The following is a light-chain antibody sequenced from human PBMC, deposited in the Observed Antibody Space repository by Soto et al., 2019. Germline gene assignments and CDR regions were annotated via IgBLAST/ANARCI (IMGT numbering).Light chain of an antibody. CDR2: GAS. Sequence: EIVLTQSPGTLSLSPGERATLSCRASQSVSSSYLAWYQQKPGQAPRLLIYGASSRATGIPDRFSGSGSGTDFTITISRLEPEDFAVYYCQQYGSSPPLTFGVGTKVEIK. CDR1: QSVSSSY. V-gene: IGKV3-20*01. CDR3: QQYGSSPPLT. J-gene: IGKJ4*01.